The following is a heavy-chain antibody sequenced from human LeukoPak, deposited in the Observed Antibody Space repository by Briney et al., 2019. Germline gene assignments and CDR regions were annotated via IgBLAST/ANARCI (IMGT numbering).Heavy chain of an antibody. J-gene: IGHJ5*02. CDR2: ISAYNGNT. D-gene: IGHD1-26*01. V-gene: IGHV1-18*01. CDR3: ARDREWEQPTGGNWFDP. Sequence: ASVKVSCKASGYTFTSYGISWVRQAPGQGLEWMGWISAYNGNTNYAQKLQGRVTMTTDTSTSTAYMELRSLRSDDTAVYYCARDREWEQPTGGNWFDPWGQGTLVTVSS. CDR1: GYTFTSYG.